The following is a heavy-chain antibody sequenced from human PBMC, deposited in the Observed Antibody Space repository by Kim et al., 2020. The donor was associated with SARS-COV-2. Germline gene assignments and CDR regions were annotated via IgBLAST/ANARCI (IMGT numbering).Heavy chain of an antibody. Sequence: PGYSDTRNSPSFQGQVTISADKSISTAYLQWSSLKASDTAMYYCARIGDYWGQGTLVTVSS. J-gene: IGHJ4*02. V-gene: IGHV5-51*01. CDR2: PGYSDT. CDR3: ARIGDY. D-gene: IGHD2-15*01.